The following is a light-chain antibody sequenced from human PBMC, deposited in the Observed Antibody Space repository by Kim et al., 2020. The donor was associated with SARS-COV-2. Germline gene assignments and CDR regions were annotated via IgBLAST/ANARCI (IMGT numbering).Light chain of an antibody. CDR1: SSDVGGYNY. CDR3: SSYTSSGTQVV. J-gene: IGLJ2*01. Sequence: QSITIACTGTSSDVGGYNYVSWYQQHPGKAPKLMIYDVDKRPSGVSDRFSGSKSGDTASLTISGLQAEDETDYYCSSYTSSGTQVVCGGGTKLTVL. CDR2: DVD. V-gene: IGLV2-14*03.